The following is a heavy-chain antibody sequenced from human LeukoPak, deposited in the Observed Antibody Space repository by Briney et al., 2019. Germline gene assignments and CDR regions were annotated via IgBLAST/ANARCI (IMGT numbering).Heavy chain of an antibody. CDR3: VREGRDNGYDSYN. Sequence: GGSLRLSCAASGFTFSSYWRHWVRQAPGKGLVWISRIKSDGSSTSYAESVKGRFIISRDNAKNTLFLQMNSLRAEDTSVYYCVREGRDNGYDSYNWGQGNLVIVSS. CDR2: IKSDGSST. V-gene: IGHV3-74*01. D-gene: IGHD5-12*01. CDR1: GFTFSSYW. J-gene: IGHJ4*02.